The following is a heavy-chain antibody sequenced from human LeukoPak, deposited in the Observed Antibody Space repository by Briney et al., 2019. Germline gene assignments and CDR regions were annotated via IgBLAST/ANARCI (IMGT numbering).Heavy chain of an antibody. V-gene: IGHV3-7*01. D-gene: IGHD2-15*01. CDR3: ASDDCSGGSCYSGY. J-gene: IGHJ4*02. CDR1: GSTFSSYW. Sequence: GGSLRLSCAASGSTFSSYWMTWVRQAPGKGLEWVANIKQDGSEKYYVDSVKGRFTISRDNAKNSLYLQMNSLRAEDTAVYYCASDDCSGGSCYSGYWGQGTLVTVSS. CDR2: IKQDGSEK.